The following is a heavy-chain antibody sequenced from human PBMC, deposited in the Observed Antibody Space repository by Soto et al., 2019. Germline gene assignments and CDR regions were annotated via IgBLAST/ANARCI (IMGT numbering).Heavy chain of an antibody. CDR3: ASGDTGYYYPFDY. Sequence: PSETLSLTCTVSGDSISAHYWSWIRQPPGKGLEWIGRIDYTGSTNYNPSLKSRVTISLDRSKNQFFVDLRSVTAADTAVYYCASGDTGYYYPFDYWGQGALVTVSS. J-gene: IGHJ4*02. V-gene: IGHV4-59*08. D-gene: IGHD3-22*01. CDR2: IDYTGST. CDR1: GDSISAHY.